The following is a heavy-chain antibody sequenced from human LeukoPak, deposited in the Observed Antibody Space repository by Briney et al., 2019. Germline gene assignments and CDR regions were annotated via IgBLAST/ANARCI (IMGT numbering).Heavy chain of an antibody. CDR1: GGSFSGYY. Sequence: SETLSLTCAVYGGSFSGYYWSWIRQPPGKGLEWIGEINHSGSTNYNPSLKSRVTISVDTSKNQFSLKLSSVTAADTAVYYCARDRYSSSSFRGDMDVWGKGTTVTVSS. V-gene: IGHV4-34*01. CDR2: INHSGST. CDR3: ARDRYSSSSFRGDMDV. J-gene: IGHJ6*03. D-gene: IGHD6-6*01.